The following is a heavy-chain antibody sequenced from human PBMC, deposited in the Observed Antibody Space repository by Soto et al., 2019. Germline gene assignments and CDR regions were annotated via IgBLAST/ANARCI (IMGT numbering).Heavy chain of an antibody. D-gene: IGHD6-13*01. V-gene: IGHV4-61*01. Sequence: QVQLQASGPGLVKPSETLSLTCTVSGGSVSSGSYYWSWIRQPPGKGLEWIGYIYYSGSTDYSPSLKSRVTISVDTSKNQFSLKLSSVTAADTAVYYCARISSSWPFYFDSWGQGTLVTVSS. CDR2: IYYSGST. J-gene: IGHJ4*02. CDR3: ARISSSWPFYFDS. CDR1: GGSVSSGSYY.